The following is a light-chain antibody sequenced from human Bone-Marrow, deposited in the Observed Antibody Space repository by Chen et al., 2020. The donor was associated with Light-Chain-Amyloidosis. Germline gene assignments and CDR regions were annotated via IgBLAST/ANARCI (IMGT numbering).Light chain of an antibody. CDR3: SSFTRNNALV. CDR2: DVT. Sequence: QSALTQPASVSGSPRQSITISCTGTSSDVGGYNYVSWYQQHPGKAPKLIIYDVTYRPSVVSNRFSGSKSGNPASQTISGLRAEDDADYYCSSFTRNNALVFGGGTKLTVL. V-gene: IGLV2-14*03. J-gene: IGLJ2*01. CDR1: SSDVGGYNY.